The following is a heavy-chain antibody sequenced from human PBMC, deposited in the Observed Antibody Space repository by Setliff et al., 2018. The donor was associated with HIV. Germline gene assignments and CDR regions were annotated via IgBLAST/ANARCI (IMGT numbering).Heavy chain of an antibody. CDR3: ASHSYDRYLDWLLQGWFDP. CDR1: GGSISSNNYY. J-gene: IGHJ5*02. V-gene: IGHV4-39*01. Sequence: SETLSLTCTVSGGSISSNNYYWGWIRQPPGKGLEWMGSIYYTGNTYYSPSLKSRVTISTDTSKNQLSLKLGSVTAADTAVYYCASHSYDRYLDWLLQGWFDPWGQGTLVTVSS. CDR2: IYYTGNT. D-gene: IGHD3-9*01.